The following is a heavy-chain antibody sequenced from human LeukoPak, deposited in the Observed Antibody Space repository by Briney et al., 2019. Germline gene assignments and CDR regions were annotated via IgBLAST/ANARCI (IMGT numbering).Heavy chain of an antibody. CDR2: INHSGST. J-gene: IGHJ5*02. V-gene: IGHV4-34*01. CDR1: GGSFSGYY. D-gene: IGHD3-22*01. Sequence: TSETLSLTCAVYGGSFSGYYWSWIRQPPGKGLEWIGEINHSGSTNYNPSLKSRVTISVDTSKNQLSLKLSSVTAADTAVYYCARPYYYDSRIDPWGQGILVTVSS. CDR3: ARPYYYDSRIDP.